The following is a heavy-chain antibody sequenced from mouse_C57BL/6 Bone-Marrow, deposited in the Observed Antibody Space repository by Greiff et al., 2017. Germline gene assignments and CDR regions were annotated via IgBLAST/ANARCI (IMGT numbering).Heavy chain of an antibody. J-gene: IGHJ4*01. Sequence: QVQLKESGAELAKPGASVKLSCKASGYTFTSYWMHWVKQRPGQGLEWIGYINPSSGYTKYNQKFKDKATLTADKSSSTAYMQLSSLTYEDSAVYYCARTVGQRGYAMDYWGQGTSVTVSS. CDR1: GYTFTSYW. D-gene: IGHD1-1*01. CDR3: ARTVGQRGYAMDY. CDR2: INPSSGYT. V-gene: IGHV1-7*01.